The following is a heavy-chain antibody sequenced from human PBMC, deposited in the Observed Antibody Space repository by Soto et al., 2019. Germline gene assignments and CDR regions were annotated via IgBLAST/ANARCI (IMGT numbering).Heavy chain of an antibody. CDR3: ARASGSDGMDV. Sequence: GESLKFSCNGSGYSFTNYWIVWVRQMPGKGLEWMGSIYPADSDTRYRPSFQGQVTISADESITTAYLQWTSLKASDTAMYYCARASGSDGMDVWGQGTTVTVSS. CDR2: IYPADSDT. V-gene: IGHV5-51*03. J-gene: IGHJ6*02. CDR1: GYSFTNYW.